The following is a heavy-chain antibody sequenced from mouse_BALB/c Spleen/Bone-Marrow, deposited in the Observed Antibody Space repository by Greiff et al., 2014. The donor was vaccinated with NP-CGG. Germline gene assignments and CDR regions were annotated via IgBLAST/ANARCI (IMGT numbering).Heavy chain of an antibody. CDR2: IDPYYGGT. CDR3: AKKDYGSSSFDY. D-gene: IGHD1-1*01. J-gene: IGHJ2*01. V-gene: IGHV1-39*01. Sequence: EVKLVESGPELEKPGASVKISCKASGYSFTDSNMNWVKQSSGKNLEWIGNIDPYYGGTSYSQKFKGKATLTVDKSSSTAYMQLRSLTSEDSAVYYCAKKDYGSSSFDYWGQGTTLTVSS. CDR1: GYSFTDSN.